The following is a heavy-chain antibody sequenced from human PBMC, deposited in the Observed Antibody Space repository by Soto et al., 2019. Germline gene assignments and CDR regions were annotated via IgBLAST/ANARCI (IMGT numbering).Heavy chain of an antibody. V-gene: IGHV4-31*03. Sequence: SETLSLTCTVSGGCINSGGYYWSWIRQLPGKGLEWIGYMYYSGASQYNPSLRSRLTMSVETSKNQFSLKLSSVTAADTAVYYRARHRGGNGYYLYFDSWGQGTLVTVSS. CDR2: MYYSGAS. CDR3: ARHRGGNGYYLYFDS. J-gene: IGHJ4*02. CDR1: GGCINSGGYY. D-gene: IGHD3-22*01.